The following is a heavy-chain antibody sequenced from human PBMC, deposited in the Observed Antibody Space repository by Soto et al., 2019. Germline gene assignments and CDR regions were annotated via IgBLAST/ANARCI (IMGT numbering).Heavy chain of an antibody. V-gene: IGHV3-30-3*01. Sequence: QVQLVESGGGVVQPGRSLRLSCAASGFTFSSHAMHWVRQAPGKGLEWVALISYDGSNKYYAGSVKGRFTISRDNSKETRYLEMNSLRAEETAVYYCPRVDYYDSTGFFAYWGQGTLVTVSS. CDR3: PRVDYYDSTGFFAY. D-gene: IGHD3-22*01. CDR1: GFTFSSHA. CDR2: ISYDGSNK. J-gene: IGHJ4*02.